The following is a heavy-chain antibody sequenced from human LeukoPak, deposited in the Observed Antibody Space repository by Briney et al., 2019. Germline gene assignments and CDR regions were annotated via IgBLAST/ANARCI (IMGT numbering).Heavy chain of an antibody. CDR1: GYSFTSYW. CDR2: LYPGDSDT. V-gene: IGHV5-51*01. Sequence: GESLKISCRGSGYSFTSYWIGWVRQMPGKGLEWMGFLYPGDSDTRYSPSFQGQVTISADKSISTAYLQWSSLKASDTAMYYCARSARGATIFGVVIPHEIYFDYWGQGTLVTVSS. CDR3: ARSARGATIFGVVIPHEIYFDY. J-gene: IGHJ4*02. D-gene: IGHD3-3*01.